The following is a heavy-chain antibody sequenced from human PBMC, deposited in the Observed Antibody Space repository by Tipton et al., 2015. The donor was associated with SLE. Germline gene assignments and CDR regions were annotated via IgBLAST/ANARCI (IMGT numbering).Heavy chain of an antibody. CDR1: GGSISSYY. CDR2: VHYSGST. Sequence: TLSLTCSLSGGSISSYYWSWIRQSPGMGLEWIGYVHYSGSTNYNPSLKGRVTISVDTSKNHFSLKLNSVTAADTAVYYCARGLRFSGGYGMDVWGQGTTVTV. J-gene: IGHJ6*02. D-gene: IGHD3-10*01. CDR3: ARGLRFSGGYGMDV. V-gene: IGHV4-59*01.